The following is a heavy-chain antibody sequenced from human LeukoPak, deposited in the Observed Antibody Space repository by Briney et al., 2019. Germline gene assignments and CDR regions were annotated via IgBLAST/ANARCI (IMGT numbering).Heavy chain of an antibody. V-gene: IGHV3-21*01. D-gene: IGHD4-23*01. J-gene: IGHJ4*02. CDR3: ARDYGGNYDY. CDR1: GFTFSTYA. CDR2: INSGSRYI. Sequence: GGSLRLSCAASGFTFSTYAMNWVRQAPGKGLEWVSSINSGSRYIYYADSVKGRFTISRDNAKNSLYLQMNSLRAEDTAVYYCARDYGGNYDYWGQGTLVTVSS.